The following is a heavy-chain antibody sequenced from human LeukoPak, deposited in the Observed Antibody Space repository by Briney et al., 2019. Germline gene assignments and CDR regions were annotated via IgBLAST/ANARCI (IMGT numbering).Heavy chain of an antibody. CDR3: TRLSIAAAGTGED. Sequence: GGSLRLSCAASGFTFSSYAMHWVRQASGKGLEWVGRTRSKANSYATAYAASVKGRFTISRDDSKNTAYLQMNSLKTEDTAVYYCTRLSIAAAGTGEDWGQGTLVTVSS. CDR1: GFTFSSYA. V-gene: IGHV3-73*01. D-gene: IGHD6-13*01. J-gene: IGHJ4*02. CDR2: TRSKANSYAT.